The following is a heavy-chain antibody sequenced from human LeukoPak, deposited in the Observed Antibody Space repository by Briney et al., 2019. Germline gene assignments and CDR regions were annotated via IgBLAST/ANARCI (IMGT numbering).Heavy chain of an antibody. J-gene: IGHJ4*02. D-gene: IGHD2-15*01. CDR2: ISWNSGSI. CDR1: GFTFDDYA. Sequence: GGSLRLSCAASGFTFDDYAMHWVRQAPGKGLEWVSGISWNSGSIGYADSVKGRFTISRDNAKNSLYLQMNSLRAEDTAVYYCARVRGGSSSVFDYWGQGTLVTVSS. V-gene: IGHV3-9*01. CDR3: ARVRGGSSSVFDY.